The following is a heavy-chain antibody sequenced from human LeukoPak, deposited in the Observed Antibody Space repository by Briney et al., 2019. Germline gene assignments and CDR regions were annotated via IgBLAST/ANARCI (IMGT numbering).Heavy chain of an antibody. Sequence: GASVTVSCTASGGTFSSYAISWVRQAPGQGLEWMGGIIPIFGTANYAQKFQGRVTITADESTSTAYMELSSLRSEDTAVYYCARVRDIAAAENYFDYWGQGTLVTVSS. CDR2: IIPIFGTA. CDR1: GGTFSSYA. J-gene: IGHJ4*02. D-gene: IGHD6-13*01. V-gene: IGHV1-69*13. CDR3: ARVRDIAAAENYFDY.